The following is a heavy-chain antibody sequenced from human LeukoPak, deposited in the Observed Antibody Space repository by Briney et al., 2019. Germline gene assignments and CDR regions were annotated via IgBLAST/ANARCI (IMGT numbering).Heavy chain of an antibody. CDR3: ARQTGSGLFSLP. Sequence: LETLSLTSAVYGGSFSGYYWSWIRQPPGKGLEWIGEINHRGSTNYNPSLKSRVTISVDTSKNQFSLKLSSVTAADTAVYYCARQTGSGLFSLPGGQGTLVTVSS. CDR2: INHRGST. CDR1: GGSFSGYY. V-gene: IGHV4-34*01. J-gene: IGHJ4*02. D-gene: IGHD3-10*01.